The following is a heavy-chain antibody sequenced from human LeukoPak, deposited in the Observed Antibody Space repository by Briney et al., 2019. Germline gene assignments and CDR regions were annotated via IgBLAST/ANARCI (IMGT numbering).Heavy chain of an antibody. V-gene: IGHV3-21*01. J-gene: IGHJ3*02. CDR1: GFTFGSYV. CDR3: ARETYYYGSGRTARDAFDI. D-gene: IGHD3-10*01. CDR2: ISSSSSYI. Sequence: GGSLRLSCATSGFTFGSYVMNWVRQAPGKGLEWVSSISSSSSYIYYADSVKGRFTISRDNAKNSLYLQMNSLRAEDTAVYYCARETYYYGSGRTARDAFDIWGQGTMVTVSS.